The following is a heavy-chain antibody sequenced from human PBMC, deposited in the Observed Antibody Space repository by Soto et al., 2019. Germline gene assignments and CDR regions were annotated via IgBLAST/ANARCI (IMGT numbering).Heavy chain of an antibody. CDR2: INPNSGGT. Sequence: QVQLVQSGAEVKKPGASVKVSCKASGYTFTGYYMHCVRQAPGQGLEWMGWINPNSGGTNYAQKFKGWVTMTRDTSISKAYMELSRLRSDDTAVYYCARDDRIGTSYYFDYWGQGTLVTVSS. D-gene: IGHD1-26*01. CDR3: ARDDRIGTSYYFDY. V-gene: IGHV1-2*04. CDR1: GYTFTGYY. J-gene: IGHJ4*02.